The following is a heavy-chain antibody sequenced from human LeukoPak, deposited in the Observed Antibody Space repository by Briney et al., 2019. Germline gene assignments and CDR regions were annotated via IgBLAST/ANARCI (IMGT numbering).Heavy chain of an antibody. CDR2: IYTSGGT. V-gene: IGHV4-61*02. CDR3: ARVAAARQSWFDP. D-gene: IGHD6-6*01. J-gene: IGHJ5*02. CDR1: GGSISSGSYY. Sequence: PSETLSLTCTVSGGSISSGSYYWSWIRQPAGKGLEWIGRIYTSGGTNYNPSLKSRVTISVDTSKNQFSLKLSSVTAADTAVYYCARVAAARQSWFDPWGQGTLVTVSS.